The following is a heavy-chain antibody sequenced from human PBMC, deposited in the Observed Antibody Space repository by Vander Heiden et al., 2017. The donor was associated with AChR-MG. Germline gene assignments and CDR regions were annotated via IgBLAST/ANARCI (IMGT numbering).Heavy chain of an antibody. CDR1: GGSFRGYY. V-gene: IGHV4-34*01. CDR3: ASLVPKFTMVLRN. Sequence: QVQLPQWGAGLLTPSETLSLTCAVSGGSFRGYYWSWIRQPPGKGLEWMGEIKHSGSTNYNPSLKSRVTRSVDTSKNQFSLKLSSVTAADTAVYYCASLVPKFTMVLRNWGQGTLGTVSS. CDR2: IKHSGST. J-gene: IGHJ4*02. D-gene: IGHD3-10*01.